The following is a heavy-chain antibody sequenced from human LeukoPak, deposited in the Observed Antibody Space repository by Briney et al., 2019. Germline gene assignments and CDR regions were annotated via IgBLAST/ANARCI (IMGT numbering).Heavy chain of an antibody. CDR2: ISSSSSNM. D-gene: IGHD2-21*01. J-gene: IGHJ4*02. V-gene: IGHV3-21*01. CDR3: ARLTRTYCGGDCSLDY. CDR1: GFTFSDYS. Sequence: PGGSLELSCAASGFTFSDYSMNWVRQAPGKGLEWVSSISSSSSNMYYSDSVKGRFTISRDNAKDSLYLQMNNLRVEDTAVHYCARLTRTYCGGDCSLDYWGQGTLVTVSS.